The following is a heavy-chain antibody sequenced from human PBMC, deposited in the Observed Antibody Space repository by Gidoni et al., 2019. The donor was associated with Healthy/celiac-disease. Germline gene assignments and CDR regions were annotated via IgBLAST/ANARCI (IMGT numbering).Heavy chain of an antibody. CDR2: ISSSSSYI. Sequence: EVQLVESGGGLVKPGGSLRLSCAASGFTFISYSMNWVRQAPGKGLEWVSSISSSSSYIYYADSVKGRFTISRDNAKNSLYLQMNSLRAEDTAVYYCARSIAAADSFDYWGQGTLVTVSS. CDR3: ARSIAAADSFDY. V-gene: IGHV3-21*01. J-gene: IGHJ4*02. CDR1: GFTFISYS. D-gene: IGHD6-13*01.